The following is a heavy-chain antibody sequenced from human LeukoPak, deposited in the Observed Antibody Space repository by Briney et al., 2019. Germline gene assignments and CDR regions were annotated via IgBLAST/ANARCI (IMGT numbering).Heavy chain of an antibody. CDR1: GFTFSTYA. CDR3: AKPPPASSSWLFDY. J-gene: IGHJ4*02. CDR2: ISGNGGTT. D-gene: IGHD6-13*01. V-gene: IGHV3-23*01. Sequence: GGSLRLSCAASGFTFSTYAMSWVRQAPGKGLEWVSTISGNGGTTYYADSVKGRFTISRDNSKNTLYLPMNSLRVEDTAVYYCAKPPPASSSWLFDYWGQGTLVTVSS.